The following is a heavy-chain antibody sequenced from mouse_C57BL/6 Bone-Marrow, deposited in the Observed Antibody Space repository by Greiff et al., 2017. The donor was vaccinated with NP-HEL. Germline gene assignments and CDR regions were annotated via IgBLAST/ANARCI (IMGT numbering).Heavy chain of an antibody. CDR3: TTRGNPPMDY. CDR1: GFNINDDY. V-gene: IGHV14-4*01. CDR2: IDPENGDT. D-gene: IGHD2-1*01. Sequence: EVQLQASGAELVRPGASVKLSCTASGFNINDDYMPWVKQRPEQGLELIGWIDPENGDTDYASKFQGHVTITADTSSNTAYLQLSSLTSEDTAVYYCTTRGNPPMDYWGQETSVTVSS. J-gene: IGHJ4*01.